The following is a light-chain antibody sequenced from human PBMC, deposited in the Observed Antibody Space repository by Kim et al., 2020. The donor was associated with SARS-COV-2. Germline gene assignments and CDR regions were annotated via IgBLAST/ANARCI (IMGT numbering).Light chain of an antibody. CDR1: TSNIGSDT. Sequence: GQTVTITCSGITSNIGSDTVNWYQQIPGTAPKLLIYSNDQRPSGVPDRFSGSNSGTSASLAISGLQSEDEADYYCAAWDDSLDGPSFGGGTQLTVL. J-gene: IGLJ2*01. CDR3: AAWDDSLDGPS. V-gene: IGLV1-44*01. CDR2: SND.